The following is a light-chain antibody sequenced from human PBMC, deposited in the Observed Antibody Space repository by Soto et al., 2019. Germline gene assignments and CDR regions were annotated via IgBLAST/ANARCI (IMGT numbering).Light chain of an antibody. CDR3: QHRYNRLIT. V-gene: IGKV3-11*01. Sequence: EIVLTQSPASLYVSPGERATLSWRASQSVSSYLAWYQQKPGQAPRLLIYDASNRATGIPARFSGSGSGTDFTLTISSLGPEDFAVYYCQHRYNRLITFGQGTRLEIK. CDR1: QSVSSY. CDR2: DAS. J-gene: IGKJ5*01.